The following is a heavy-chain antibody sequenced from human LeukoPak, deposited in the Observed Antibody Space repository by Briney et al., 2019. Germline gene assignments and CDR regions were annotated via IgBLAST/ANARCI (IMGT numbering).Heavy chain of an antibody. CDR1: GYTFTGYY. D-gene: IGHD2-2*01. J-gene: IGHJ4*02. Sequence: ASVKVSCKASGYTFTGYYMHWVRRTPGQGLEWMGWINPNSGGTNYAQKFQGRVTMTRDTSISTAYMELSRLRSDDTAVYYCARENTSNVAAAMFIRSFDYWGQGTLVTVSS. CDR2: INPNSGGT. V-gene: IGHV1-2*02. CDR3: ARENTSNVAAAMFIRSFDY.